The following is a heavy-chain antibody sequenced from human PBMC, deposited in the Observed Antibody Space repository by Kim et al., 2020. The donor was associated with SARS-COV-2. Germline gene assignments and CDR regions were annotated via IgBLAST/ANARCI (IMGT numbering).Heavy chain of an antibody. V-gene: IGHV1-69*02. Sequence: KFQGRVTITADKSTSTAYMELSSLRSEDTAVYYCARFWGKAVADSYMDVWGKGTTVTVSS. D-gene: IGHD6-19*01. J-gene: IGHJ6*03. CDR3: ARFWGKAVADSYMDV.